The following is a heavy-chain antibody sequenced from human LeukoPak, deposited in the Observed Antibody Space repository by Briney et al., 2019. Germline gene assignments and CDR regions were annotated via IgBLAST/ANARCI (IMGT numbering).Heavy chain of an antibody. V-gene: IGHV4-39*01. CDR3: ARVGGSGWVDY. D-gene: IGHD6-19*01. CDR2: IYYSGST. Sequence: PSETLSLTCTVSGGSISSSSYYWGWIRQPPGKGLEWIGSIYYSGSTYYNPSLKSRVTISVDTSKNQFSLKLSSVTAADTAVYYCARVGGSGWVDYWGQGTLVTVSS. CDR1: GGSISSSSYY. J-gene: IGHJ4*02.